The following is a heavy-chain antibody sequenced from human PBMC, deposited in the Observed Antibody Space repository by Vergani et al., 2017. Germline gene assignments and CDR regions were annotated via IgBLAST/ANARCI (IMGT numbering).Heavy chain of an antibody. Sequence: VQMVESGGGLVKPGGSLRLSCVASGFTFSHYSMNWVRQAPGKGLEWIGSIYYSGSTNYNPSLNSRVTMSVDTSKNQFSLKLRSVTAADTAVYFCARVMYRDEASTGYRLEGMDIWGQGTTVTISS. CDR3: ARVMYRDEASTGYRLEGMDI. CDR1: GFTFSHYS. J-gene: IGHJ6*02. D-gene: IGHD3-9*01. V-gene: IGHV4-59*01. CDR2: IYYSGST.